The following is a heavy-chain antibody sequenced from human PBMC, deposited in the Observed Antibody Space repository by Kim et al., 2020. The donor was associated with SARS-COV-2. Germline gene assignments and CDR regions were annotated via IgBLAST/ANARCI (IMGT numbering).Heavy chain of an antibody. Sequence: SETLSLTCAVYGGSFSGYYWSWIRQPPGKGLEWIGEINHSGSTNYNPSLKSRVTISVDTSKNQFSLKLSSVTAADTAVYYCARRTRYDYVWGSYRHNWFDPWGQGTLVTVSS. CDR2: INHSGST. CDR3: ARRTRYDYVWGSYRHNWFDP. D-gene: IGHD3-16*02. V-gene: IGHV4-34*01. CDR1: GGSFSGYY. J-gene: IGHJ5*02.